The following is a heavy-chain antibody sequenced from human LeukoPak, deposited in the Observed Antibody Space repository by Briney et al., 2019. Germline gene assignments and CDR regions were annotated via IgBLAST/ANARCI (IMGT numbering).Heavy chain of an antibody. Sequence: SETLTLTCTVSGGSISSSSYYWGWIRRPPGKGLEWIGSIYYSGSTYYNPSLKSRVTISVDTSKNQFSLKLSSVTAADTAVYYCARDSSGSYYYYYGMDVWGQGTTVTVSS. J-gene: IGHJ6*02. CDR1: GGSISSSSYY. D-gene: IGHD1-26*01. CDR2: IYYSGST. CDR3: ARDSSGSYYYYYGMDV. V-gene: IGHV4-39*07.